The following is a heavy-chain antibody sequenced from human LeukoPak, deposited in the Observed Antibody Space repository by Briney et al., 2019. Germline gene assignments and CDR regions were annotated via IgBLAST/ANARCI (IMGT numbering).Heavy chain of an antibody. CDR2: INSDGSST. D-gene: IGHD3-3*01. CDR3: AKLSGYDYYYLYMDV. Sequence: PGGSLRLSCAASGFTFSSYWMHWVRQAPGKGLVWVSRINSDGSSTSYADSVKGRFTISRDNSKNTLYLQMNSLRAEDTAVYYCAKLSGYDYYYLYMDVWGKGTTVTVSS. CDR1: GFTFSSYW. V-gene: IGHV3-74*01. J-gene: IGHJ6*03.